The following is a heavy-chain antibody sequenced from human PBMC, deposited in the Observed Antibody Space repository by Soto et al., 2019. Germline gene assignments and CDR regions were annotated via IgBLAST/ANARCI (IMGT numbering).Heavy chain of an antibody. V-gene: IGHV4-39*01. CDR3: ARSTAGTVDY. Sequence: QLLLQESGPGLVKPSETLSLTCTVSGGSISNNGYYWGWIRRPPGKGLEWVASIYYSGTTLYNPSLKSRVTRSVDTSKSQFSLELSSVTAADTAVYFCARSTAGTVDYWGQGTLVTVSS. CDR2: IYYSGTT. J-gene: IGHJ4*02. CDR1: GGSISNNGYY. D-gene: IGHD6-13*01.